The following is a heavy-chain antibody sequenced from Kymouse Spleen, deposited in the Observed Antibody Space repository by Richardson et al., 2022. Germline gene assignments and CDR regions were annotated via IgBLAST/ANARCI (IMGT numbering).Heavy chain of an antibody. J-gene: IGHJ4*02. Sequence: QVQLQESGPGLVKPSETLSLTCTVSGGSVSSGSYYWSWIRQPPGKGLEWIGYIYYSGSTNYNPSLKSRVTISVDTSKNQFSLKLSSVTAADTAVYYCARGGSSWFYFDYWGQGTLVTVSS. CDR1: GGSVSSGSYY. D-gene: IGHD6-13*01. V-gene: IGHV4-61*01. CDR3: ARGGSSWFYFDY. CDR2: IYYSGST.